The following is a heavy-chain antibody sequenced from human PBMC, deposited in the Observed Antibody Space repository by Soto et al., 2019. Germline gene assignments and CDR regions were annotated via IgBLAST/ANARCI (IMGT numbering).Heavy chain of an antibody. CDR2: INHSGST. CDR3: ARSAQWLTASYGMDV. V-gene: IGHV4-34*09. CDR1: GGSFSGYY. J-gene: IGHJ6*02. Sequence: PSETLPLTWAVYGGSFSGYYWSWIRQPPGKGLEWIGEINHSGSTNYNPSLKSRVTISVDTSKNQFSLKLSSVTAADTAVYYCARSAQWLTASYGMDVWGQGTTVTVSS. D-gene: IGHD3-22*01.